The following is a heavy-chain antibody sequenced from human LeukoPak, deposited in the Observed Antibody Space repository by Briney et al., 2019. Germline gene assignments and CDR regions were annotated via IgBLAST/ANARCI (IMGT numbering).Heavy chain of an antibody. D-gene: IGHD6-13*01. CDR2: IYYSGRT. J-gene: IGHJ5*02. CDR1: GGSISSYH. V-gene: IGHV4-59*01. Sequence: SETLSLICTVSGGSISSYHWSWPRQPPGEGRVGIGYIYYSGRTNYNPSLKSRVTISVDTSKNQFSLKLSSVTAADTAVYYCARLAAAGTRWFDPWGQGTLVTVSS. CDR3: ARLAAAGTRWFDP.